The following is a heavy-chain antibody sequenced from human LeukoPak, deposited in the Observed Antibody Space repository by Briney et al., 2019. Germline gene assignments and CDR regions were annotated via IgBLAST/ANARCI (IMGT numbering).Heavy chain of an antibody. CDR1: GFTFGDYA. J-gene: IGHJ3*02. CDR3: AKDRRPVTMVQGVIITAAFDI. D-gene: IGHD3-10*01. CDR2: ISWNSGSI. V-gene: IGHV3-9*01. Sequence: GGSLRLSCAASGFTFGDYAMPWVRQAPGKGLEWVSGISWNSGSIGYADSVKGRFTISRDNAKNSLYLQMNSLRAEDTALYYCAKDRRPVTMVQGVIITAAFDIWGQGTMVTVSS.